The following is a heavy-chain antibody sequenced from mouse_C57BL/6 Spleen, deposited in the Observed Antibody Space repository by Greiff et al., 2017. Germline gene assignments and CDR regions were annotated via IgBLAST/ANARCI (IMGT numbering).Heavy chain of an antibody. Sequence: QVQLQQSGAELVRPGASVTLSCKASGYTFTDYEMHWVKQTPVHGLEWIGAIDPETGGTAYNQKFKGKAILTADKSSSTAYMELRSLTSEDSAVYYCTGDYYYSSLDYWGQGTTLTVSS. D-gene: IGHD2-5*01. J-gene: IGHJ2*01. V-gene: IGHV1-15*01. CDR1: GYTFTDYE. CDR2: IDPETGGT. CDR3: TGDYYYSSLDY.